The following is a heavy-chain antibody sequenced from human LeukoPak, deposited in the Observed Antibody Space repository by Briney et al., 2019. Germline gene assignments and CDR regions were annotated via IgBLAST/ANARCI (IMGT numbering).Heavy chain of an antibody. CDR3: ARLSYSTGIAVAGSKNYYYYYYMDV. Sequence: SETLSLTCTVSGGSISSYYWSWIRQPPGKGLEWIGYIYTSGSTDYNPSLKSRVTISVDTSKNQFSLKLSSVTAADTAVYYCARLSYSTGIAVAGSKNYYYYYYMDVWGKGTTVTVSS. V-gene: IGHV4-4*09. J-gene: IGHJ6*03. CDR1: GGSISSYY. CDR2: IYTSGST. D-gene: IGHD6-19*01.